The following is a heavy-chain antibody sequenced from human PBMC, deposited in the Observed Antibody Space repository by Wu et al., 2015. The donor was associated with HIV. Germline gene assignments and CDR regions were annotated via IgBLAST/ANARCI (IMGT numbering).Heavy chain of an antibody. V-gene: IGHV1-18*01. CDR2: INPYNGDT. D-gene: IGHD3-22*01. CDR1: GYTFTRYV. Sequence: QVQLVQSGTEVKKPGASVKVSCKASGYTFTRYVMSWLRQAPGQGLEWMGWINPYNGDTNYAQKLQGRVTMTTDTSTSTAYMELRSLRSDDTAVYYCARFGMGSSGYYPDNWFDPWGQGTLVTVSS. CDR3: ARFGMGSSGYYPDNWFDP. J-gene: IGHJ5*02.